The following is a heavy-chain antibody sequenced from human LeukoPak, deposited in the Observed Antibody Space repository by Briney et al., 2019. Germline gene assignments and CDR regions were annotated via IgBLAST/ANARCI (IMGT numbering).Heavy chain of an antibody. CDR3: AREIVGAPLGYY. CDR2: IYHSGST. J-gene: IGHJ4*02. V-gene: IGHV4-38-2*02. Sequence: SETLSLTCTVSGYSISSGYYWGWIRQPPGKGLEWIGSIYHSGSTYYNPSLKSRVTISVDTSKNQFSLKLSSVTAADTAVYYCAREIVGAPLGYYWGQGTLVTVSS. D-gene: IGHD1-26*01. CDR1: GYSISSGYY.